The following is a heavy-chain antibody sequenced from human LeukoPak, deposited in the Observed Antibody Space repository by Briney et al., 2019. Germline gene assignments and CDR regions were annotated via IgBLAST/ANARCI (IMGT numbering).Heavy chain of an antibody. Sequence: SVKVSCKASGGTFSSYAISWVRQAPGQGLEWMGGIIPIFGTANYAQKFQGRVTITTDESTSTAYMELSSLRSEDTAVYYCARDPMVFGVVITHFDYWGQGTLVTVSS. D-gene: IGHD3-3*01. V-gene: IGHV1-69*05. CDR1: GGTFSSYA. CDR2: IIPIFGTA. J-gene: IGHJ4*02. CDR3: ARDPMVFGVVITHFDY.